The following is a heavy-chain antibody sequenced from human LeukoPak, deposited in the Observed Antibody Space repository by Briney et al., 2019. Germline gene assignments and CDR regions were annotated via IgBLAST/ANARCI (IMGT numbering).Heavy chain of an antibody. D-gene: IGHD1-26*01. CDR1: GGSFSGYY. Sequence: SETLSLTCAVYGGSFSGYYWSWIRQPPGKGLEWIGEINHSGSTNYNPSLKSRVTISVDTSKNQFSLKLGSVTAADTAVYYCARVSFNDIVGGIDYWGQGTLVTVSS. CDR2: INHSGST. CDR3: ARVSFNDIVGGIDY. J-gene: IGHJ4*02. V-gene: IGHV4-34*01.